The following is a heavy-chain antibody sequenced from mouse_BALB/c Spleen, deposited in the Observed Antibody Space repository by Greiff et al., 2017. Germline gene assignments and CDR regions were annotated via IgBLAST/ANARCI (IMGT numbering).Heavy chain of an antibody. CDR3: ASSAYGYGNYFDY. V-gene: IGHV1S56*01. D-gene: IGHD2-2*01. CDR1: GYTFTSYD. Sequence: VQLQQSGPELVKPGASVKLSCKASGYTFTSYDINWVKQRPGQGLEWIGWIYPGDGSTQYNEKFKGKATLTADKSSSTAYMQLSSLTSENSAVYFCASSAYGYGNYFDYWGQGTTLTVSS. CDR2: IYPGDGST. J-gene: IGHJ2*01.